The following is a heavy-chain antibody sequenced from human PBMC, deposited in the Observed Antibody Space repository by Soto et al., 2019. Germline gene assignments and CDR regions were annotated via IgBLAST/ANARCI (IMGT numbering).Heavy chain of an antibody. V-gene: IGHV1-8*01. J-gene: IGHJ6*02. CDR1: GYTFTSYD. CDR2: MNPNSGNT. D-gene: IGHD6-6*01. Sequence: ASVKVSCKASGYTFTSYDINWVRQATGQGLEWMGWMNPNSGNTGYAQKFQGRVTMTRNTSISTAYMELSSLRSEDTAVYYCASAGGTSSSSYYYGMDVWGQGTTVTVSS. CDR3: ASAGGTSSSSYYYGMDV.